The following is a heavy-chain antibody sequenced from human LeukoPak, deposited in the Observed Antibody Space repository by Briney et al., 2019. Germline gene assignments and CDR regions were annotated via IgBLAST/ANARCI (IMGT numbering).Heavy chain of an antibody. Sequence: GGSLRLSCAASGFSFSRYWMHWVRQAPGEGLMWVSRINSDGSSTWYADPVKGRFTISRDNARNTLSLQMSSLGVEDTALYYCARDQDGMGTTMDLWGQGTQVIVSS. J-gene: IGHJ4*02. CDR3: ARDQDGMGTTMDL. V-gene: IGHV3-74*01. CDR1: GFSFSRYW. D-gene: IGHD1-1*01. CDR2: INSDGSST.